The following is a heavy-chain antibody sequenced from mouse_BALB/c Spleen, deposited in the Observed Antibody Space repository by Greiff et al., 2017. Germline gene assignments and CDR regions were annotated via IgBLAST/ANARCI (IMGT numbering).Heavy chain of an antibody. Sequence: VKLMESGPELVKPGASVRISCKASGYTFTSYYIHWVKQRPGQGLEWIGWIYPGNVNTKYNEKFKGKATLTADKSSSTAYMQLSSLTSEDSAVYFCARGKDGLYAMDYWGQGTSVTVSS. CDR1: GYTFTSYY. CDR3: ARGKDGLYAMDY. V-gene: IGHV1S56*01. J-gene: IGHJ4*01. D-gene: IGHD2-3*01. CDR2: IYPGNVNT.